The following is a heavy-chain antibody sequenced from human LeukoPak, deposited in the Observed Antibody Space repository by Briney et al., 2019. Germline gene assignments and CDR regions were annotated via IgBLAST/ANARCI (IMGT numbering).Heavy chain of an antibody. CDR1: GYTFTGYY. Sequence: ASVKVSCKASGYTFTGYYMHWVRQAPGQGLEWMGIINPSGGSTSYAQRFQGRVTMTRDTSTSTVYMELSSLRSEDTAVYYCARDSSGSGSYDYWGQGALVTVSS. V-gene: IGHV1-46*01. D-gene: IGHD3-10*01. CDR2: INPSGGST. J-gene: IGHJ4*02. CDR3: ARDSSGSGSYDY.